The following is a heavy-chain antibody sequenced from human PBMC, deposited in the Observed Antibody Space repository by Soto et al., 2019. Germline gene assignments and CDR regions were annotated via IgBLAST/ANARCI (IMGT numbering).Heavy chain of an antibody. D-gene: IGHD4-17*01. J-gene: IGHJ3*02. CDR1: GGSISSYY. CDR3: ARDLTVTGAFDI. CDR2: IYYSGST. V-gene: IGHV4-59*01. Sequence: NPSETLSLTCTVSGGSISSYYWSWIRQPPGKGLEWIGYIYYSGSTNYNPSLKSRVTISVDTSKNQFSLKLSSVTAADTAVYYCARDLTVTGAFDIWGQGTMVTVSS.